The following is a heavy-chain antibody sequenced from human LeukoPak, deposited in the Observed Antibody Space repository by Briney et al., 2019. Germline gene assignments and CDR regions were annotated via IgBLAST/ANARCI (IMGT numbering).Heavy chain of an antibody. CDR2: INDRGST. J-gene: IGHJ6*02. Sequence: PSETLSLTCSVSGGSFDSKYWSWIRQPPGQGLEWLGHINDRGSTNYNPSLQGRVTISIDTSKNQFSLKVNSVTAADTAVYYCVRDSRYGSGWFEDGLDFWGQGTTVTVSS. V-gene: IGHV4-59*01. CDR3: VRDSRYGSGWFEDGLDF. D-gene: IGHD6-13*01. CDR1: GGSFDSKY.